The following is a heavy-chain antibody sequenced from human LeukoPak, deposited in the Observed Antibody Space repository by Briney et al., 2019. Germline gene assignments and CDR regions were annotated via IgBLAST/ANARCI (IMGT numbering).Heavy chain of an antibody. V-gene: IGHV3-21*01. J-gene: IGHJ4*02. Sequence: PGGSLRLSCAASGFTFSSYSMNRVRQAPGKGLEWVSSISSSSSYIYYADSVKGRFTISRDNAKNSLYLQMNSLRAEDTAVYYCARAVLWFGELSHFDYWGQGTLVTVSS. CDR3: ARAVLWFGELSHFDY. CDR2: ISSSSSYI. D-gene: IGHD3-10*01. CDR1: GFTFSSYS.